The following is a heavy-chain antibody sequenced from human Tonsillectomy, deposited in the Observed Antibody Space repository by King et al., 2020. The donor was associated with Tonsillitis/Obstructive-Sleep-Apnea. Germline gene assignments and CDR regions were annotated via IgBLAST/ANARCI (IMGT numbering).Heavy chain of an antibody. V-gene: IGHV3-73*01. J-gene: IGHJ6*03. CDR3: XXQNSDYGDYSYYMDV. Sequence: VQLVQSGGGLVQPGGSLKLSCAASGFTFSGSAMHWVRQASGKGLEWVGRIRSKANSYATAYAASVKGRFTISRDDSKNTAYLQMNSLKTEDTAVYYCXXQNSDYGDYSYYMDVWGKGTTVTVSS. CDR2: IRSKANSYAT. D-gene: IGHD4-17*01. CDR1: GFTFSGSA.